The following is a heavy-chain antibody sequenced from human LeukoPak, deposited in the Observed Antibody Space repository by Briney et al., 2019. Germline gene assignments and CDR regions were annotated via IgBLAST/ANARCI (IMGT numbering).Heavy chain of an antibody. CDR2: INHSGST. CDR3: ASGHYYGSGSSGY. CDR1: GGSFSGYY. V-gene: IGHV4-34*01. Sequence: SETLSLTCAVYGGSFSGYYWSWIRQPPGKGLEWIGEINHSGSTNYNPSLKSRVTISVDTSKNQFSLKLSSVTAADTAVYYCASGHYYGSGSSGYWGQGTLVTVSS. J-gene: IGHJ4*02. D-gene: IGHD3-10*01.